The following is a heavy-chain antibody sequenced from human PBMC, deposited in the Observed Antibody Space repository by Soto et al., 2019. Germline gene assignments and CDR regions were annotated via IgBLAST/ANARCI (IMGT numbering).Heavy chain of an antibody. CDR1: GFTFSSYG. CDR2: ISYDGSNK. CDR3: ARQNYFDY. J-gene: IGHJ4*02. V-gene: IGHV3-30*03. Sequence: QVQLVESGGGVVQPGRSLRLSCAASGFTFSSYGMYWVRQAPGKGLEWVALISYDGSNKYYADSVKGRITMSRDNSRDTLYLQMNSLRAEDTAVYYCARQNYFDYWGQGTLVTVSS.